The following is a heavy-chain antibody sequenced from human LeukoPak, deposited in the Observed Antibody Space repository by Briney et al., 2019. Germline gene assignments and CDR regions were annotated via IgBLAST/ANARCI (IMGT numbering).Heavy chain of an antibody. CDR2: IYASGYT. V-gene: IGHV4-4*07. CDR3: SKNHIVTGTYFDS. CDR1: GDSISSYY. D-gene: IGHD3-16*02. J-gene: IGHJ4*02. Sequence: SETLSLTCTVSGDSISSYYWNWIRQPAGKGLEWIGRIYASGYTEYNPSLQTRVTMSVDTSRNEFSLKVDTVTAPDTAVYFWSKNHIVTGTYFDSLGQGILVTASS.